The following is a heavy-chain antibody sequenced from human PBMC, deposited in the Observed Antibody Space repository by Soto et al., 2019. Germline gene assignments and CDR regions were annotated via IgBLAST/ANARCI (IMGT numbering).Heavy chain of an antibody. J-gene: IGHJ4*02. Sequence: GGSLRLSCAASGFTFSSYGMHWVRQATGKGLEWVAVISYDGTEKYHADSVKGRFTISRDNSKNTLYLQVNSLRAEDTAVYYCARRPETGTTVPFDYWGQGTLVTVSS. D-gene: IGHD1-1*01. V-gene: IGHV3-30*03. CDR1: GFTFSSYG. CDR3: ARRPETGTTVPFDY. CDR2: ISYDGTEK.